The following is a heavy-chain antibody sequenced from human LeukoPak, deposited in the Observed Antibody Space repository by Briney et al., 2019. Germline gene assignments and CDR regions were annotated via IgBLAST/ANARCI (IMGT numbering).Heavy chain of an antibody. CDR3: ARGRRITMVRGVSRVNPFDI. D-gene: IGHD3-10*01. CDR1: GGSISSYY. J-gene: IGHJ3*02. V-gene: IGHV4-4*07. Sequence: SETLSLTCTVSGGSISSYYWSWIRQPVGKGLGWIGRIYTSGSTNYNPSLKSRVTMSVDTSKNQFSLKLSSVTAADTAVYYCARGRRITMVRGVSRVNPFDIWGQGTMVTVSS. CDR2: IYTSGST.